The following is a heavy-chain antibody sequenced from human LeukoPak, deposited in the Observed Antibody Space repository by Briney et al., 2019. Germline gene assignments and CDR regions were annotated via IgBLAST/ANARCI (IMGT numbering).Heavy chain of an antibody. CDR1: GYTFTSYG. Sequence: ASVKVSCKASGYTFTSYGISWVRQAPGQGLEWMGWISAYNGNTNYAQKLQGRVTMTTDTSTSTAYVELRSLRSDDTAVYYCASGKIAVAGYRGVPFAFDYWGQGTLVTVSS. CDR2: ISAYNGNT. J-gene: IGHJ4*02. CDR3: ASGKIAVAGYRGVPFAFDY. V-gene: IGHV1-18*01. D-gene: IGHD6-19*01.